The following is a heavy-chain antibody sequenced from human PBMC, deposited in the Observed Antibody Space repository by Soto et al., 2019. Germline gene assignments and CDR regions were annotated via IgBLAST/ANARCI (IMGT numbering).Heavy chain of an antibody. V-gene: IGHV1-46*01. J-gene: IGHJ6*02. Sequence: ASVKVSCKASGYTFTSYYMHWVRQAPGQGLEWMGIINPSGGSTSYAQKFQGRVTMTRDTSTSTAYMELSSLRSEDTAVYYCARSGITGDYYYYGMDVWGQGTTVTVSS. CDR2: INPSGGST. D-gene: IGHD3-10*01. CDR3: ARSGITGDYYYYGMDV. CDR1: GYTFTSYY.